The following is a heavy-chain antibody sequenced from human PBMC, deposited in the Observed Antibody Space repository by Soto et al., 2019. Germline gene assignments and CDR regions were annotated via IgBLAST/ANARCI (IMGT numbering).Heavy chain of an antibody. J-gene: IGHJ4*02. V-gene: IGHV3-23*01. CDR1: GFTFSSYA. CDR2: SSGGGT. D-gene: IGHD2-15*01. Sequence: PVGSLRLSCAASGFTFSSYAMTWVRQAPGKGLEWVASSSGGGTYYADSVKGRFTISRDSSKNSQFLQMDSLRADDTAVYYCAKKTLPTPIPYFDYWGQGALVTVSS. CDR3: AKKTLPTPIPYFDY.